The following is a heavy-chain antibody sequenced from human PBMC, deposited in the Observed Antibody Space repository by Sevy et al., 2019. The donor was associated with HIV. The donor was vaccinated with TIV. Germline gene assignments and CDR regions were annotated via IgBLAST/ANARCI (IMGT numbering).Heavy chain of an antibody. CDR2: ISWNSGSI. CDR3: ARVGYYDSSGYYYGYFQH. CDR1: GFTFDDYA. V-gene: IGHV3-9*01. J-gene: IGHJ1*01. D-gene: IGHD3-22*01. Sequence: GGSLRLSCAASGFTFDDYAMHWVRQAPGKGLEWVSGISWNSGSIGYADSVKGRFTISRDNAKNSLYLQMNSLRAEDTAVYYCARVGYYDSSGYYYGYFQHWGQGTLVTVSS.